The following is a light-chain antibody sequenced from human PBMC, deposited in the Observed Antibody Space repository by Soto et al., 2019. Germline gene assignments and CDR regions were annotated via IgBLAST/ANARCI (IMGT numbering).Light chain of an antibody. Sequence: QSVLTQPPSASLSPGQSVAISCTGTSSDVGGYNYVSLYQQHPGKAPKLMIYEVNKRPSGVPDRFSGSKSGNTASLTVSGLRAEDEADYYCSSYAGSSNVFGTGTKVTVL. CDR1: SSDVGGYNY. CDR3: SSYAGSSNV. J-gene: IGLJ1*01. V-gene: IGLV2-8*01. CDR2: EVN.